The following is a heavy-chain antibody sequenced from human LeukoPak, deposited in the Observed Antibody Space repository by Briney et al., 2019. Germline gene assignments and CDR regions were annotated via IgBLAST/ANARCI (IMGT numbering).Heavy chain of an antibody. J-gene: IGHJ4*02. CDR1: GFTFSSYS. CDR2: ISSSSSYI. CDR3: ARDGPYDSSGYYALH. D-gene: IGHD3-22*01. Sequence: GGSLRLSCAASGFTFSSYSMNWVRQAPGKGLEWVSSISSSSSYIYYADSVKGRFTISRDNAKNSLYLQMNSLRAEDTAVYYCARDGPYDSSGYYALHWGQGTLVTVSS. V-gene: IGHV3-21*01.